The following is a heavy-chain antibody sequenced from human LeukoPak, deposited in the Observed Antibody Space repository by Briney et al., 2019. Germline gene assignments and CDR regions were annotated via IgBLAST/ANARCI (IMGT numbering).Heavy chain of an antibody. CDR2: IKQDGSEK. CDR1: GFTFSSYW. D-gene: IGHD3-10*01. V-gene: IGHV3-7*01. Sequence: GGSLRLSCAAAGFTFSSYWMSWVRQAPGKGLEWVANIKQDGSEKYYVDSVKGRFTISRDNAKDSLHLQMNSLRAEETAVYYCARGGRAGDLAFDIWGQGTMVTVSS. J-gene: IGHJ3*02. CDR3: ARGGRAGDLAFDI.